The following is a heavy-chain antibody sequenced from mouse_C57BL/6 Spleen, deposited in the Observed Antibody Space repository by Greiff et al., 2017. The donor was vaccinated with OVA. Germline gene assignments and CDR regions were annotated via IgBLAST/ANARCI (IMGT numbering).Heavy chain of an antibody. D-gene: IGHD4-1*02. J-gene: IGHJ1*03. CDR1: GYTFTSYW. Sequence: QVQLQQSGTELVKPGASVKLSCKASGYTFTSYWMHWVKQRPGQGLEWIGNINPSNGGTNYNEKFKSKATLTVDKSSSTAYMQLSSLTSEDSAVYYCARFNWDVGYFDVWGTGTTVTVSS. CDR2: INPSNGGT. V-gene: IGHV1-53*01. CDR3: ARFNWDVGYFDV.